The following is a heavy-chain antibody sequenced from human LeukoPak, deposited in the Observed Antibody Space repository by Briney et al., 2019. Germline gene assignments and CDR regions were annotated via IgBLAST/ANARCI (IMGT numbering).Heavy chain of an antibody. J-gene: IGHJ5*02. CDR2: IIPILGIA. V-gene: IGHV1-69*04. Sequence: GASVKVSCKASGYTFTGYYMHWVRQAPGQGLEWMGRIIPILGIANYAQKFQGRVTITADKSTSTAYMELSSLRSEDTAVYYCARDLRRGLGYCSSTSCYREALNWFDPWGQGTLVTVSS. CDR1: GYTFTGYY. CDR3: ARDLRRGLGYCSSTSCYREALNWFDP. D-gene: IGHD2-2*02.